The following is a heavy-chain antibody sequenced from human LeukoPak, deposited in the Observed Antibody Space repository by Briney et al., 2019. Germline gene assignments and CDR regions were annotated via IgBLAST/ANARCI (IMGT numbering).Heavy chain of an antibody. V-gene: IGHV3-23*01. CDR2: IIGSGTIT. CDR1: RFTFSSYA. D-gene: IGHD3-3*01. J-gene: IGHJ4*02. Sequence: GGSLRLSCAASRFTFSSYAMTWVRQAPGKGLEWVSTIIGSGTITYYADSVKGRFTISRDNSKNSLYLQMNSLRAEDTALYYCAKDMTYDFWSGYFGSWGQGTLVTVSS. CDR3: AKDMTYDFWSGYFGS.